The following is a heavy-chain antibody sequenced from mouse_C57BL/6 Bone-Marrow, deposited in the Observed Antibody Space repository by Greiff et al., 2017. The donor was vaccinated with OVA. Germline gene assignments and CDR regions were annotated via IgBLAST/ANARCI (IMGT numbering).Heavy chain of an antibody. D-gene: IGHD1-1*01. V-gene: IGHV1-81*01. Sequence: VNVVESGAELARPGASVKLSCKASGYTFTSYGISWVKQRTGQGLEWIGEIYPRSGNTYYNEKFKGKATLTADKSSSTAYMELRSLTSEDSAVYFCARWDYYGSSYFDYWGQGTTLTVSS. CDR2: IYPRSGNT. J-gene: IGHJ2*01. CDR3: ARWDYYGSSYFDY. CDR1: GYTFTSYG.